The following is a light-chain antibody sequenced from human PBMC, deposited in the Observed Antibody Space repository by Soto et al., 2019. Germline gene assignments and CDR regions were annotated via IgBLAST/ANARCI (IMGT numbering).Light chain of an antibody. V-gene: IGLV2-14*01. Sequence: QSALTQPASVSGSPGQSITISCTRTSIDVGGYNYVSWYQHHPGKAPKLMIFEVSNRPSGVSNRFSGSKSGNTASLTISGLQAEDEADYYCSSYTSSSTLVVFGGGTKLTV. J-gene: IGLJ2*01. CDR2: EVS. CDR3: SSYTSSSTLVV. CDR1: SIDVGGYNY.